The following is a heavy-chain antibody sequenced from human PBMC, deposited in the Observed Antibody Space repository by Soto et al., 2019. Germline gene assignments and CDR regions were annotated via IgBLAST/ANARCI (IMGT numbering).Heavy chain of an antibody. CDR2: ISAHNGNT. CDR1: GYTFTSYG. V-gene: IGHV1-18*01. D-gene: IGHD1-1*01. CDR3: ARGRYGDY. J-gene: IGHJ4*02. Sequence: QVHLVQSGAEVKKPGASVKVSCKASGYTFTSYGITWVRQAPGQGLEWMGWISAHNGNTDYAQKLQGRVIVTSDTSTSEAYMELRSLRSDATAVYYCARGRYGDYWGQGALVTVSS.